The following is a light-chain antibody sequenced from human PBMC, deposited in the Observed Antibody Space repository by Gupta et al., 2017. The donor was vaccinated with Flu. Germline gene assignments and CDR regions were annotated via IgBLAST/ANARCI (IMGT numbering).Light chain of an antibody. CDR1: HSVGHSDGSSF. J-gene: IGKJ2*01. CDR2: KGS. V-gene: IGKV2-30*02. CDR3: RQYRRWPYT. Sequence: LALPPSMCCRTSHSVGHSDGSSFLPWSQQKPGQAPRRLLYKGSNSVYGIPDTFSGRGSGTDFTLKIIRMEAADVGVSYCRQYRRWPYTFGQGTKLEI.